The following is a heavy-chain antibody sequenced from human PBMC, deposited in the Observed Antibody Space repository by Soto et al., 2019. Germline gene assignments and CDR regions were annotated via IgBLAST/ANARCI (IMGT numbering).Heavy chain of an antibody. CDR3: ARGKSGWLTFDY. Sequence: EVRLVETGGGLIQPGGSLRLSCAASGFTVSDTYMNWVRQAPGKGLEWVSVIYSGSATYYADPVKGRFTISRDNSKNTVFLQMSSLRVDYTGVYYCARGKSGWLTFDYWGQGILVTVSS. CDR2: IYSGSAT. CDR1: GFTVSDTY. D-gene: IGHD6-19*01. V-gene: IGHV3-53*02. J-gene: IGHJ4*02.